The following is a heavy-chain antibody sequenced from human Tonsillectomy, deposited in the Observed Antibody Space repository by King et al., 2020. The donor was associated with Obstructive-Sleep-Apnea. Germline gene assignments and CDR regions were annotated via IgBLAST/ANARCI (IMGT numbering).Heavy chain of an antibody. CDR2: MNPNSGNT. Sequence: QLVQSGAEVKTPGASVKVSCKAAGYTFTTAEIHWVRQAPGQGLEWMGWMNPNSGNTAYVQRFQGRVTMTRTPSISTAYMELSSLRSADTAVYYCARGSSRSFDIWGQGTLVTVST. CDR1: GYTFTTAE. J-gene: IGHJ4*02. CDR3: ARGSSRSFDI. D-gene: IGHD6-13*01. V-gene: IGHV1-8*01.